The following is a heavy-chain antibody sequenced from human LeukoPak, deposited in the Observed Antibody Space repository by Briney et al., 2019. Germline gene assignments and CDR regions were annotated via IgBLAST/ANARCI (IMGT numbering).Heavy chain of an antibody. CDR1: GFTFSSYW. J-gene: IGHJ4*02. D-gene: IGHD3-9*01. CDR3: ARGPHGRIYDILTGFDY. V-gene: IGHV3-7*03. Sequence: GGSLRLSCAASGFTFSSYWMSWVRQAPGKGLEWVANIKQDGSEKYYVDSVKGRFTISRDNAKNSLYLQMNSLRAEDTAVYYCARGPHGRIYDILTGFDYWGQGTLVTVSS. CDR2: IKQDGSEK.